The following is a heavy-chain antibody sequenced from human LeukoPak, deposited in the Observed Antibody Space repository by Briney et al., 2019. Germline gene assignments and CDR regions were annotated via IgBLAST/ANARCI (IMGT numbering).Heavy chain of an antibody. V-gene: IGHV3-74*01. J-gene: IGHJ4*02. CDR1: GFTFSSYW. CDR2: IASDGSST. D-gene: IGHD4/OR15-4a*01. CDR3: AKERDYGPADY. Sequence: GSLRLSCAASGFTFSSYWMNWVRQAPGKGLVWVSRIASDGSSTTYADSVKGRFTVSRDNSKNTLFLQMNSLRAEDTAIYYCAKERDYGPADYWGQGTLVTVSS.